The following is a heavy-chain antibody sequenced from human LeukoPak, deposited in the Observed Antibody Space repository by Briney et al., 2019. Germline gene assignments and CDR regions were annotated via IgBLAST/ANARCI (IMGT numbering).Heavy chain of an antibody. V-gene: IGHV3-53*01. D-gene: IGHD4/OR15-4a*01. J-gene: IGHJ4*02. CDR3: ARRAGAYSHPYDY. Sequence: GTSLRLSCAASGFTFISYAIHWVRQAPGKGLEWVSFIYSGTTRYSDSVKGRFTISRDNSKNTLYLQMNSLRAEDTAVYYCARRAGAYSHPYDYWGQGTLVTVSS. CDR2: IYSGTT. CDR1: GFTFISYA.